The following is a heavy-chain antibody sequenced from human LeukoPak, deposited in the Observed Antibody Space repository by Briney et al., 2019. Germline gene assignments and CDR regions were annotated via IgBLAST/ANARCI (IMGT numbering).Heavy chain of an antibody. V-gene: IGHV4-34*01. CDR1: GGSFSGYY. D-gene: IGHD6-13*01. Sequence: PSETLSLTCAVYGGSFSGYYWSWIRQPPGKGLEWIGEINHSGSTNYNPSLKSRVTISVDTSKNQFSLKLSSVTAADTAVYYCARNNIAAAGGWFDPWGQGTLVTVSS. CDR2: INHSGST. J-gene: IGHJ5*02. CDR3: ARNNIAAAGGWFDP.